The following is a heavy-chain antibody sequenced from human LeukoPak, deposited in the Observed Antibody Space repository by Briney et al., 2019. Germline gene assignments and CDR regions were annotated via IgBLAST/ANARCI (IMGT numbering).Heavy chain of an antibody. CDR3: ARDSDSSGWYYYYGMDV. CDR2: IWYDGSSK. J-gene: IGHJ6*02. D-gene: IGHD6-19*01. CDR1: GFIFSSYG. V-gene: IGHV3-33*01. Sequence: PGGSLRLSCAASGFIFSSYGMHWVRQAPGKGLEWVAVIWYDGSSKYYADSVKGRFTISRDNSKNTLYLQMNSLRAEDTAVYYCARDSDSSGWYYYYGMDVWGQGTTVTVSS.